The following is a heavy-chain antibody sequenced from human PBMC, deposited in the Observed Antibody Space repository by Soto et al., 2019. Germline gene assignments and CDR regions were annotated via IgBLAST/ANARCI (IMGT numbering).Heavy chain of an antibody. D-gene: IGHD2-2*01. Sequence: QVQLVQSGAEVKKPGSSVKVSCKASGGTFGSYAISWVRQAPGQGPEWMGGIIPITGTANYAQKFQGRATITADESTSTASMQLSSLRSEDTAVYYWSRSHGSSTSLEIYYYYYYGMDVWGQGTTVTVSS. CDR1: GGTFGSYA. J-gene: IGHJ6*02. CDR2: IIPITGTA. CDR3: SRSHGSSTSLEIYYYYYYGMDV. V-gene: IGHV1-69*01.